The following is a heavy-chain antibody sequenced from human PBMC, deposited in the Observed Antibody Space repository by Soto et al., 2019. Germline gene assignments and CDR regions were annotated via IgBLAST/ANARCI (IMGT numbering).Heavy chain of an antibody. Sequence: SETLSLTCTVSGGSISSYYWSWIRQPPGKGLEWIGYIYYSGSTNYNPSLKSRVTISVDTSKNQFSLKLSSVTAADTAVYYCARAGEGYYVILSGYTTRHAFDYWGQGTLVTGS. CDR1: GGSISSYY. J-gene: IGHJ4*02. V-gene: IGHV4-59*01. CDR2: IYYSGST. D-gene: IGHD3-9*01. CDR3: ARAGEGYYVILSGYTTRHAFDY.